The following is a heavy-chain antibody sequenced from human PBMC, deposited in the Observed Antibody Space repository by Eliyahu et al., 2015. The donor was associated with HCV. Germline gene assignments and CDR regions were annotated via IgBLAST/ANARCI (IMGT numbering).Heavy chain of an antibody. D-gene: IGHD3-10*01. V-gene: IGHV3-21*01. Sequence: EVQLVESGGGLVKPGGSLRLSCAASGFTFSSYSMNWVRQAPGKGLEWVSSISSSSSYIYYADSVKGRFTISRDNAKNSLYLQMNSLRAEDTAVYYCARLRTIYYLDAFDIWGQGTMVTVSS. CDR2: ISSSSSYI. CDR3: ARLRTIYYLDAFDI. CDR1: GFTFSSYS. J-gene: IGHJ3*02.